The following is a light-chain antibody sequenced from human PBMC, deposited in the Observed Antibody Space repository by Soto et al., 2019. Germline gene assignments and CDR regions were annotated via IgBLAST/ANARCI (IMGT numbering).Light chain of an antibody. CDR2: DAS. J-gene: IGKJ1*01. CDR3: QQYNSYWT. V-gene: IGKV1-5*01. Sequence: DIQMTQSPSTLSASVGDRVTITWRASQSISTWLAWYQQKPGKAPNLLIYDASSLQSGVPSRFSGSGSGTEFTPTIRSLQPDDFATYYCQQYNSYWTFGQGTKVDIK. CDR1: QSISTW.